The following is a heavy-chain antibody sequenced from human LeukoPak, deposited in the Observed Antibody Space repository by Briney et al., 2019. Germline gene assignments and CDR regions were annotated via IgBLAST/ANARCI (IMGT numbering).Heavy chain of an antibody. CDR1: GYTFTSYY. CDR3: ARGKTTVTTNYYYYYMDV. CDR2: INPSGGST. Sequence: ASVKVSCKASGYTFTSYYMHWVRQAPGQGLEWMGIINPSGGSTSYAQKFQGRVTMTRDMSTSKVYMELSSLRSEDTAVYYCARGKTTVTTNYYYYYMDVWGKGTTVTVSS. V-gene: IGHV1-46*01. D-gene: IGHD4-17*01. J-gene: IGHJ6*03.